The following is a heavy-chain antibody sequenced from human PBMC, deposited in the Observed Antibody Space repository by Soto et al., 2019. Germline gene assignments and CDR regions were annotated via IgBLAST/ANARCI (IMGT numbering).Heavy chain of an antibody. D-gene: IGHD6-19*01. Sequence: QVQLVQSGAEVKKPGSSVKVSCKASGGTFSSYAISWVRQAPGQGLEWMGGIIPIFGTANYAQKFQGRVTITADESTSTAYMELSSLRSEDTAVYYCAGRTAVAADYYYYGMDVWGQGTTVTVSS. J-gene: IGHJ6*02. CDR3: AGRTAVAADYYYYGMDV. V-gene: IGHV1-69*01. CDR1: GGTFSSYA. CDR2: IIPIFGTA.